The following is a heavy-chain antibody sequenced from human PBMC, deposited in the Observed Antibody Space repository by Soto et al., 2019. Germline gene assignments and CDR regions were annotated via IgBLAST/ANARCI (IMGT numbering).Heavy chain of an antibody. CDR3: ASFGVAAARGYYYGMDV. CDR1: GITFSSYT. Sequence: LRLSCAATGITFSSYTMYWVRQAPDKGLQWVAGIWYDGSRKYYVDSVEGRFTISRDNSKNTLYLQMNSLRAEDTAVYYCASFGVAAARGYYYGMDVWGQGTTVTVSS. D-gene: IGHD6-13*01. J-gene: IGHJ6*02. V-gene: IGHV3-33*01. CDR2: IWYDGSRK.